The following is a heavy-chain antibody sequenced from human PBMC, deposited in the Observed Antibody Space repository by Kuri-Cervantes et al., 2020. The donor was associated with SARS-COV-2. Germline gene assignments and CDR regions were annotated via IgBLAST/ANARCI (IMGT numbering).Heavy chain of an antibody. CDR2: IWYGGSNK. D-gene: IGHD4-11*01. CDR3: AKPATVTTRYWFDP. V-gene: IGHV3-33*08. Sequence: GGSLRLSCAASGFTFSSYGMHWVRQAPGKGLEWVAVIWYGGSNKYYADSVKGRFTISRDNSKNTLYLQMNSLRAEDTAVYYCAKPATVTTRYWFDPWGQGTLVTVSS. CDR1: GFTFSSYG. J-gene: IGHJ5*02.